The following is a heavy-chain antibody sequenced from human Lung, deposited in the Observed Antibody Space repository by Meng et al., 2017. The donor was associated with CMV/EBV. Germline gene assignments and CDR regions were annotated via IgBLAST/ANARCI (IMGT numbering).Heavy chain of an antibody. Sequence: ASVKVSCKTSGYTFTGYGISWVRQAPGQGLEWMGWISTYNDDKTYVQKFQTRVTMTTDRSTSTAYMELRNLRSDDTAVYYCARDRVGEPTFVYWGQGTLVTVSS. J-gene: IGHJ4*01. V-gene: IGHV1-18*01. CDR3: ARDRVGEPTFVY. CDR1: GYTFTGYG. D-gene: IGHD1-26*01. CDR2: ISTYNDDK.